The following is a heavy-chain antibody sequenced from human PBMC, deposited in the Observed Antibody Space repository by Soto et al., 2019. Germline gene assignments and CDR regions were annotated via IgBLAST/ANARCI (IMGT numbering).Heavy chain of an antibody. V-gene: IGHV4-4*02. CDR1: GVSISSGNL. J-gene: IGHJ4*02. CDR3: ARLVYDTRLNYMYFDF. D-gene: IGHD3-10*01. CDR2: IFHDGTA. Sequence: SETLSLTCAVSGVSISSGNLWTCVRQSPQRGLEYIGEIFHDGTANYYPSFERRVAISVDTSKNQFSLKLTSVTAADTAIYFCARLVYDTRLNYMYFDFWGQGTLVTVYS.